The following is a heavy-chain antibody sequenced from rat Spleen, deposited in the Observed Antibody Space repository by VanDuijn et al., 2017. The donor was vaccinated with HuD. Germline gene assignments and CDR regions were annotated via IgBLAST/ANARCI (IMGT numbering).Heavy chain of an antibody. CDR1: GFTFDNYW. Sequence: EVQLVESGGGLVQSGRSLKLSCVASGFTFDNYWMSWIRQAPGKGLEWVASITNTGGSIYYLDSVKGRFTVSRENAKSTLYFLMDSLRSEDTATYYCVRQDTSGYSNWFTYWGQGTLVTVSS. D-gene: IGHD4-3*01. J-gene: IGHJ3*01. CDR2: ITNTGGSI. CDR3: VRQDTSGYSNWFTY. V-gene: IGHV5-31*01.